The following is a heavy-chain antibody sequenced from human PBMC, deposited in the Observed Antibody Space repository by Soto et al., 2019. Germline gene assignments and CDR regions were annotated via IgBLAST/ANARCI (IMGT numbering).Heavy chain of an antibody. J-gene: IGHJ6*04. CDR3: ARYDFLCDGGRCYGVPLDV. D-gene: IGHD2-15*01. CDR1: GFTVSSKY. V-gene: IGHV3-66*01. CDR2: IQSGGPT. Sequence: GGSLRLSCAASGFTVSSKYMSWVRQAPGKGLEWVSLIQSGGPTYYADSEKGRFTISRDTSENTVHLQMDSLRAEDTAVYYCARYDFLCDGGRCYGVPLDVWGKVTTVTVSS.